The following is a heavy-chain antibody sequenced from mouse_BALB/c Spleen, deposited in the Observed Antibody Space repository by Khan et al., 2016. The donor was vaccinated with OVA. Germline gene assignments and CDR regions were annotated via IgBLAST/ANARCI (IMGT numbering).Heavy chain of an antibody. CDR1: GYTFTNYG. J-gene: IGHJ1*01. Sequence: QIQLVQSGPELKKPGETVKISCKASGYTFTNYGMNWVKQAPGKGLKWMGWINTYTGEPTYADDFKGRFVFSLETSASTAYLQISNLKNEDMTTYFCARISSYWYCDVWGEGTTGNGSS. CDR3: ARISSYWYCDV. CDR2: INTYTGEP. D-gene: IGHD6-2*01. V-gene: IGHV9-1*02.